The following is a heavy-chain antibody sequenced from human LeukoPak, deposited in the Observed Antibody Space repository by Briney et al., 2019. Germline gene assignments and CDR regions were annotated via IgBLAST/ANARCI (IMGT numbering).Heavy chain of an antibody. J-gene: IGHJ5*02. V-gene: IGHV4-39*07. Sequence: SETLSLTCTVSGGSISSSSYYWGWIRQPPGKGLEWIGSIYYSGSTYYNPSLKTRVTVSLDTSKNQFSLNLISVTAADTAVYYCARSPQGTATTANWLDPWGQGTLVTVSS. D-gene: IGHD4-17*01. CDR3: ARSPQGTATTANWLDP. CDR2: IYYSGST. CDR1: GGSISSSSYY.